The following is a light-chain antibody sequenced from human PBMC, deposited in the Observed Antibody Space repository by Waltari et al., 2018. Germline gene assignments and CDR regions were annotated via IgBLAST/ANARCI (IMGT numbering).Light chain of an antibody. Sequence: QSALTQPASVSGSPGQSIAISCAGTSSDVGAYNFVSWYQQPPGKAPKLMIYDVNERPSGVSDRFSGSKSGNTASLTISGLQAEDETDYYCSSFTTSGTYVFGTGTKVTVL. CDR1: SSDVGAYNF. J-gene: IGLJ1*01. CDR3: SSFTTSGTYV. V-gene: IGLV2-14*03. CDR2: DVN.